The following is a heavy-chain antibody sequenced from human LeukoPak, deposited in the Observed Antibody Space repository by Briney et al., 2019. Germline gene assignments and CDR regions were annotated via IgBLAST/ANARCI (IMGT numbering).Heavy chain of an antibody. J-gene: IGHJ4*02. V-gene: IGHV1-3*01. CDR2: INAGNGKT. Sequence: GASVKVSCMASGYILSDYAIQWVRQAPGQGLEWMGWINAGNGKTKYSQKFQGRVTITRDTSASTAYMELSGLRSEDTAVYYCARARWTSAMTTDYLDYWGQGTLVTVSS. D-gene: IGHD4-17*01. CDR1: GYILSDYA. CDR3: ARARWTSAMTTDYLDY.